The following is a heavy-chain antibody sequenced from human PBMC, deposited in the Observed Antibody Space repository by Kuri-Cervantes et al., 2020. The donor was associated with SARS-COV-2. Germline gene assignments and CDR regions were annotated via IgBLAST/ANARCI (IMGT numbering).Heavy chain of an antibody. Sequence: ASVKVSCKASGYTFSNYAISWVRQAPGQGLEWMGWISAYSGDTIYAQNFQGRVTMTTDTSINTAYMEVSSLSFEDTAIYYCARDSGDWNPDGLDIWGQGTMVTVSS. D-gene: IGHD1-1*01. CDR1: GYTFSNYA. V-gene: IGHV1-18*01. CDR3: ARDSGDWNPDGLDI. CDR2: ISAYSGDT. J-gene: IGHJ3*02.